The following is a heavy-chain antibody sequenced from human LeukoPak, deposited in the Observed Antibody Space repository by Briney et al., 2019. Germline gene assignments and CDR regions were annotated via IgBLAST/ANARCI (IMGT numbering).Heavy chain of an antibody. CDR1: GFTFSSYS. D-gene: IGHD6-19*01. CDR2: ISSSSSYI. CDR3: ARGAGYSSGFDDY. V-gene: IGHV3-21*01. J-gene: IGHJ4*02. Sequence: GGSLRLSCAASGFTFSSYSMNWVRQAPGKGLEWVSSISSSSSYIYYADSVKGRFTISRDNAKNSLYLQMNSLRAEDTAVYYCARGAGYSSGFDDYWGQGTLVTVSS.